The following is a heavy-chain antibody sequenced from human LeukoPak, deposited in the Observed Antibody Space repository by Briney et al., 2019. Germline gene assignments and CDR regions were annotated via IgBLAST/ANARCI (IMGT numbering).Heavy chain of an antibody. J-gene: IGHJ4*02. V-gene: IGHV4-34*01. CDR3: ARGRGVLLWFGESPNFDY. CDR2: INHSGST. D-gene: IGHD3-10*01. CDR1: GGSFSGYY. Sequence: ASETLSLTCAVYGGSFSGYYWSWIRQPPGKGLKWIGEINHSGSTNYNPSLKSRVTISVDTSKNQFSLKLSSVTAADTAVYYCARGRGVLLWFGESPNFDYWGQGTLVTVSS.